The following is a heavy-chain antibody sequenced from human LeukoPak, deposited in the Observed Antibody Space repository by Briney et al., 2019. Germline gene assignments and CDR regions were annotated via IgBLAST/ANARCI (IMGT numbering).Heavy chain of an antibody. CDR2: ISNSGSA. CDR3: ARAQYDGFSSGYSGGFYYMGV. CDR1: GGSIRSSY. J-gene: IGHJ6*03. V-gene: IGHV4-59*01. Sequence: PSETLSLTCTVSGGSIRSSYWSWIRQPPGQGLEWIGYISNSGSANYNPSLRGRVSISVGVSNNQIFLDLTSVTAADTAVYYCARAQYDGFSSGYSGGFYYMGVWGKGTTVSVSS. D-gene: IGHD3-3*01.